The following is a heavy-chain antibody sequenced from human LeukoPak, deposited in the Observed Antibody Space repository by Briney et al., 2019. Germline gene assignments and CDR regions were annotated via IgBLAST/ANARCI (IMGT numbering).Heavy chain of an antibody. J-gene: IGHJ5*02. CDR3: ARLLEVSSTFDP. Sequence: SQTLSLTCTVSVGSLSSGSYYGSWIRQPTGKGLEWIRRVYASGNTNYNPSLKSRITISIDTSQNQFSLMLSSVTAADTAVYYCARLLEVSSTFDPWGQGTLVTVSS. V-gene: IGHV4-61*02. CDR2: VYASGNT. CDR1: VGSLSSGSYY. D-gene: IGHD5/OR15-5a*01.